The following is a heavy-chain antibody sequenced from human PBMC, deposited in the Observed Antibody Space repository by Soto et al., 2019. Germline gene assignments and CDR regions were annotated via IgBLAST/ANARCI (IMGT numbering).Heavy chain of an antibody. D-gene: IGHD3-3*01. J-gene: IGHJ4*02. Sequence: GGSLRLSCAGSGFTVSSNYMSWVRQAPGKGLEWVSVIYSGGSTYYADSVKGRFTISRHNSKNTLYLQMNSLRAEDTAVYYCARVSSYYDFWSGSDDPFDYWGQGTLVTVSS. CDR1: GFTVSSNY. CDR2: IYSGGST. CDR3: ARVSSYYDFWSGSDDPFDY. V-gene: IGHV3-53*04.